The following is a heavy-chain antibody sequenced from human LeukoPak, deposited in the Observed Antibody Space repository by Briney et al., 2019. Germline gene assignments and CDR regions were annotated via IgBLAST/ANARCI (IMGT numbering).Heavy chain of an antibody. Sequence: GGSLTLSCAASGFTFSSCWMSWVRQAPGKGLEWVANIKQDGSEKSYLDPVQRRFTISRENTNNSQYPQMHSPIAADTAEYQSARDWGPTRPFDYWGQGTLVTVSS. CDR2: IKQDGSEK. J-gene: IGHJ4*02. V-gene: IGHV3-7*05. D-gene: IGHD7-27*01. CDR1: GFTFSSCW. CDR3: ARDWGPTRPFDY.